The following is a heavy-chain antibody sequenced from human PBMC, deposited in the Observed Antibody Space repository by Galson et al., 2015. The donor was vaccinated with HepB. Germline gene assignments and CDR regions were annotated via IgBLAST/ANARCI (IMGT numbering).Heavy chain of an antibody. V-gene: IGHV3-9*01. CDR3: ARGLGGIAARPGG. Sequence: SLRLSCAASGFTFDDYAMHWVRQAPGKGLEWVSGISWNSGSIGYADSVKGRFTISRDNAKNSLYLQMNSLRAEDTAVYYCARGLGGIAARPGGWGQGTLVTVSS. J-gene: IGHJ4*02. D-gene: IGHD6-6*01. CDR1: GFTFDDYA. CDR2: ISWNSGSI.